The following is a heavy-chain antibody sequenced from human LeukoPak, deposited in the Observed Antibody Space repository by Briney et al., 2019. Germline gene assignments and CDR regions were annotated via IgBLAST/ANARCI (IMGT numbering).Heavy chain of an antibody. CDR2: ISYDGSNK. CDR1: GFTFSSYA. J-gene: IGHJ4*02. V-gene: IGHV3-30*04. CDR3: ARDEITLIRTVISQYYFDY. Sequence: GGSLRLSCAASGFTFSSYAMHWVRQAPGKGLEWVAVISYDGSNKYYADSVKGRFTISRDNSKNTLYLQMNSLRAEDTAVYYCARDEITLIRTVISQYYFDYWGQGSLVTVSS. D-gene: IGHD3-10*01.